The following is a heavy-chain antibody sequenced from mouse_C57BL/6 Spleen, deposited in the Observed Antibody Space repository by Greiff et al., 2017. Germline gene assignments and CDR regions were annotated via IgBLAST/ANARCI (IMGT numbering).Heavy chain of an antibody. CDR3: TTDDGYSFAY. V-gene: IGHV14-4*01. J-gene: IGHJ3*01. CDR2: IDPENGDT. CDR1: GFNIKDDY. Sequence: VQLQQSGAELVRPGASVKLSCTASGFNIKDDYMHWVKQRPEQGLEWIGWIDPENGDTEYASKFQGKATITADTYSNTAYLQLSSLTSEDTAVYYCTTDDGYSFAYWGQGTLVTVSA. D-gene: IGHD2-3*01.